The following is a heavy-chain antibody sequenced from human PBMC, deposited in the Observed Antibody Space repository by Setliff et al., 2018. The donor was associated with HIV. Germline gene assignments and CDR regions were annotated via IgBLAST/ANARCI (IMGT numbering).Heavy chain of an antibody. CDR3: ARDRKFGSSGHYYYYMDI. V-gene: IGHV3-30*04. J-gene: IGHJ6*03. CDR1: GFTFSNYP. Sequence: SLRLSCAGSGFTFSNYPMHWVRQAPGKGLEWVALISHDGSYKYYADSVQGRFTISRDNSKNTLSLQMNSLRAGDTAVYYCARDRKFGSSGHYYYYMDIWGKGTSVTVSS. D-gene: IGHD6-6*01. CDR2: ISHDGSYK.